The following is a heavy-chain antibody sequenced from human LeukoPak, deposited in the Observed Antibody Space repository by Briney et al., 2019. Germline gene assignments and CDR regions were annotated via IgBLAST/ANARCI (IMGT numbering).Heavy chain of an antibody. D-gene: IGHD1-26*01. CDR2: IIPILGIA. V-gene: IGHV1-69*02. J-gene: IGHJ4*02. CDR3: ARIDSGSYYDLASDY. Sequence: SVKVSCKPSGGTFSSYTISWVRQAPGQGLEWMGRIIPILGIANYAQKFQGRVTITADKSTSTAYMELSSLRSEDTAVYYCARIDSGSYYDLASDYWGQGTLVTVSS. CDR1: GGTFSSYT.